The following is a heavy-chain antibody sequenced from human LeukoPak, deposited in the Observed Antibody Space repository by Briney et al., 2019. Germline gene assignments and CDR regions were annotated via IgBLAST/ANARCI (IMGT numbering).Heavy chain of an antibody. J-gene: IGHJ3*02. D-gene: IGHD2-2*01. CDR1: GGTFSSYA. CDR2: IIPIFGTA. V-gene: IGHV1-69*01. CDR3: ARDIVVVPAALAFDI. Sequence: SVKVSCKASGGTFSSYAISWVLQAPGQGLEWMGGIIPIFGTANYAQKFQGRVTITADESTSTAYMELSSLRSEDTAVYYSARDIVVVPAALAFDIWGQGTMVTVSS.